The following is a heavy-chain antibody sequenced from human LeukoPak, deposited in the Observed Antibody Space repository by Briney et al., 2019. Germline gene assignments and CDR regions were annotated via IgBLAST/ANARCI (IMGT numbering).Heavy chain of an antibody. CDR3: ARDFGARGWLDY. CDR1: GFTFSNYS. D-gene: IGHD6-19*01. V-gene: IGHV3-48*01. CDR2: ISSSSNTI. Sequence: GGSLRLSCAASGFTFSNYSMNWVRQAPGKGLVWVSYISSSSNTIYYADSVKGRFTISRDNAQNSLYLQMNSLRAEDTAVYYCARDFGARGWLDYWGQGTLVTVSS. J-gene: IGHJ4*02.